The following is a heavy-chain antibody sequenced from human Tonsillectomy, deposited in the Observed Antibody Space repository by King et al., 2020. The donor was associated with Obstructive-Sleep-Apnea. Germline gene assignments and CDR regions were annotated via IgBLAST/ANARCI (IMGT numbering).Heavy chain of an antibody. CDR3: ARASILVVVTNLSY. Sequence: QLVQAGGEVKKPGASVTVSCKTSGDTFTGYGISWVRQAPGQGLEWMGWISSQDGNTKYGQKFQDRVTLTTDTSTSTAYMELRSLRSDDTAVYYCARASILVVVTNLSYWGQGTLVTVSS. CDR2: ISSQDGNT. CDR1: GDTFTGYG. D-gene: IGHD3-22*01. V-gene: IGHV1-18*04. J-gene: IGHJ4*02.